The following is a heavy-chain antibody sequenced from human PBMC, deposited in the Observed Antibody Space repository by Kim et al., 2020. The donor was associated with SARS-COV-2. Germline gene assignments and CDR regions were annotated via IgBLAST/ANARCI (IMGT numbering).Heavy chain of an antibody. CDR3: ASRPEWFCSGGSCIDY. Sequence: DSGKGRFTISRDNAKNSLYLQMNSLRAEDTAVYYCASRPEWFCSGGSCIDYWGQGTLVTVSS. V-gene: IGHV3-21*01. D-gene: IGHD2-15*01. J-gene: IGHJ4*02.